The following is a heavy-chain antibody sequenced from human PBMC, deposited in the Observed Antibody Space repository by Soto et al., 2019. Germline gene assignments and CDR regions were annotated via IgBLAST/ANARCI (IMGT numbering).Heavy chain of an antibody. D-gene: IGHD6-19*01. J-gene: IGHJ6*02. CDR2: ISGSGGST. V-gene: IGHV3-23*01. CDR1: GFTFDDYA. Sequence: GGSLRLSCAASGFTFDDYAMHWVRQAPGKGLEWVSAISGSGGSTYYADSVKGRFTISRDNSKNTLYLQMNSLRAEDTAVYYCATPPYSSGWSPFYGMDVWGQGTTVTVSS. CDR3: ATPPYSSGWSPFYGMDV.